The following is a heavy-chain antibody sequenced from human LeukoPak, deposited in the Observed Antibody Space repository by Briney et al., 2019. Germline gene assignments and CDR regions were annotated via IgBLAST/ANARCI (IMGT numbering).Heavy chain of an antibody. V-gene: IGHV3-21*01. Sequence: GGSLRLSCVASGFTFSKYAISWVRQAPGKGLQWVSSVGGGQSDTYYAGSVKGRFTISRDNAKDSLYLQMNSLRAEDTAVYYCARDPSTVGHFDYWGQGTLVTVSS. D-gene: IGHD4-23*01. CDR3: ARDPSTVGHFDY. CDR1: GFTFSKYA. J-gene: IGHJ4*02. CDR2: VGGGQSDT.